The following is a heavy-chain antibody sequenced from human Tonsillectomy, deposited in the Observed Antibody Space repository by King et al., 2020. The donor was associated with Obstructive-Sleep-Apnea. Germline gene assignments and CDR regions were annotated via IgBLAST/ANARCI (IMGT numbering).Heavy chain of an antibody. CDR3: ARKGASVSIDY. Sequence: QLQESGPGLVKPSQTLSLTCTVSGGSISSGGYYWSWIRQHPGKGLEGIGYIYYSGSTSYNPSLKSRVTKSVDTSKNQFSLKLSSVTAADTAVYYCARKGASVSIDYWGQGTLVTVSS. CDR2: IYYSGST. V-gene: IGHV4-31*03. D-gene: IGHD3-16*01. CDR1: GGSISSGGYY. J-gene: IGHJ4*02.